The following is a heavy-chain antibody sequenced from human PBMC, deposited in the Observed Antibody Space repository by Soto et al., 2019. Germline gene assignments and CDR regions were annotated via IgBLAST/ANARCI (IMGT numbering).Heavy chain of an antibody. J-gene: IGHJ5*02. CDR3: AKARGRSTQTHTRS. D-gene: IGHD2-2*01. CDR2: VSYDGSNT. Sequence: GGALRLSCAGSGFTFSSYGMHLVRQAPGKGLEWVAVVSYDGSNTYYADSVKGRFTISRDNSKNTVYLQMNSLRAEDTAVYYCAKARGRSTQTHTRSWGEGPLVTVPS. CDR1: GFTFSSYG. V-gene: IGHV3-30*18.